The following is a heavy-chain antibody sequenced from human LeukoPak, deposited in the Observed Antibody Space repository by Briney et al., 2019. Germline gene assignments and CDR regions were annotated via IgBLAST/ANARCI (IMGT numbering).Heavy chain of an antibody. CDR2: MNPYSANT. D-gene: IGHD4-17*01. V-gene: IGHV1-8*02. J-gene: IGHJ3*02. CDR3: ARVWGDYVAFDI. Sequence: ASVKVSCKASGYTFTSYGISWVRQAPGQGLEWMGWMNPYSANTGYAQKFQGRVTMTRNTFISTAYMELSSLTSEDTAVYYCARVWGDYVAFDIWGQGTMVTVSS. CDR1: GYTFTSYG.